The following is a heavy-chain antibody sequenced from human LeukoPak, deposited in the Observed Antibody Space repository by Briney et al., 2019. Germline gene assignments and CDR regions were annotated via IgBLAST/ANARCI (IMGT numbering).Heavy chain of an antibody. CDR3: ARGPYCSGGSCYSGHFGLFDH. D-gene: IGHD2-15*01. V-gene: IGHV3-48*03. CDR2: ISNSGATI. Sequence: GGFLRLSCAALGFTFKNYEMSWVRQAPGKGLEWISYISNSGATIYYADSVKGRFTISRDNAKNSLYLQMNGLRADDTAVYYCARGPYCSGGSCYSGHFGLFDHWGQGALVPVSS. J-gene: IGHJ4*02. CDR1: GFTFKNYE.